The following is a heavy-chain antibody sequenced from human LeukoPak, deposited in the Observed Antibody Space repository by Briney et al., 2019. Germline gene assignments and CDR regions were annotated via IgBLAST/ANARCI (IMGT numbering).Heavy chain of an antibody. Sequence: PSETLSLTCTVSGGSISSYYWSWIRQPPGKGLEWIGYIYYSGSTNYNPSLKSRVTISVDTSKNQFSLKLSSVTAADTAVYYCARGLHIVVVTAMRAFDIWGQGTMVTVSS. CDR1: GGSISSYY. CDR3: ARGLHIVVVTAMRAFDI. J-gene: IGHJ3*02. V-gene: IGHV4-59*01. CDR2: IYYSGST. D-gene: IGHD2-21*02.